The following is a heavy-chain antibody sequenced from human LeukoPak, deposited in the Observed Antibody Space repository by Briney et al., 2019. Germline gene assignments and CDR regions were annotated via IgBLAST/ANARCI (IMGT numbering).Heavy chain of an antibody. V-gene: IGHV1-8*01. CDR3: ARGNYDFWSGYYTGEDWFDP. Sequence: ASVKVSCKASGYTFTSYGINWVRQATGQGLEWMGWMNPNSGNTGYAQKFQGRVTMTRNTSISTAYMELSSLRSEDTAVYYCARGNYDFWSGYYTGEDWFDPWGQGTLVTVSS. CDR2: MNPNSGNT. J-gene: IGHJ5*02. CDR1: GYTFTSYG. D-gene: IGHD3-3*01.